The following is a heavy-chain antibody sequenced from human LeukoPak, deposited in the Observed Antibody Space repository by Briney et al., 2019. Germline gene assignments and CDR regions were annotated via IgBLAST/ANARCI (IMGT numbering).Heavy chain of an antibody. CDR2: TNPNSGDT. CDR3: ARTGMGGNVWIDS. Sequence: ASVKVSCKASGYTFTNYDINWVRQATGQGLEWMGWTNPNSGDTGYAEKFQGRVTMTRDTSTNTAYMELTSLTSDDTAIFYCARTGMGGNVWIDSWGQGTLVTVSS. J-gene: IGHJ5*01. D-gene: IGHD1-26*01. V-gene: IGHV1-8*01. CDR1: GYTFTNYD.